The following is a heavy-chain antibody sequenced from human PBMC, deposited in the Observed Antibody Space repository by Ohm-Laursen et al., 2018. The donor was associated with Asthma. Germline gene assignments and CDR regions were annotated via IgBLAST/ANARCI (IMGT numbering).Heavy chain of an antibody. CDR2: IFSNDEK. Sequence: TQTLTLTCTVSGFSLSNARMGVSWIRQPPGKALEWLAHIFSNDEKSYSTSLKSRLTISKDTSKSQVVLTMTNMDPVDTATYYCARSTYYYGSGIYYYYGMDVWGQGTTVTVSS. D-gene: IGHD3-10*01. V-gene: IGHV2-26*01. CDR3: ARSTYYYGSGIYYYYGMDV. CDR1: GFSLSNARMG. J-gene: IGHJ6*02.